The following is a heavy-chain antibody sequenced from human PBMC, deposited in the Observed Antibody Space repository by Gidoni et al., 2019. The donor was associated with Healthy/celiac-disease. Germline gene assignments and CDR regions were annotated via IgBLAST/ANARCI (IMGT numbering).Heavy chain of an antibody. D-gene: IGHD1-26*01. CDR3: AKDGGSYYFDY. CDR1: GFTCSSYG. V-gene: IGHV3-30*18. Sequence: SGFTCSSYGMHWVRQAPGTGLEWVAVISYDGSNKYYADSVKGRFTISRDNSKNTLYLQMNSLRAEDTAVYYCAKDGGSYYFDYWGQGTLVTVSS. CDR2: ISYDGSNK. J-gene: IGHJ4*02.